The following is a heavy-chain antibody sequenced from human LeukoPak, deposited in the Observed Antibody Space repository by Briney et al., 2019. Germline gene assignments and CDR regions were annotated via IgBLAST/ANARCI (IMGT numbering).Heavy chain of an antibody. J-gene: IGHJ3*02. Sequence: GGSLRLSCAASEFTFSSYGMNWVRQAPGKGLEWVSSISGSGGSTQYADSVQGRFAISRDNSKNTLYLQMNSLRVEDTAMYFCARDPNGDYIGTFDMWGRGTMVSVSS. CDR3: ARDPNGDYIGTFDM. CDR2: ISGSGGST. CDR1: EFTFSSYG. D-gene: IGHD4-17*01. V-gene: IGHV3-23*01.